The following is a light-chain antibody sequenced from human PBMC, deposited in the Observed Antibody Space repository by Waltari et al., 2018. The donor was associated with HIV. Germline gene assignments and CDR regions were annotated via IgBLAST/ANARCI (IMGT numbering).Light chain of an antibody. Sequence: QHALTQPASVSGSPGQSITISCTGTSSDVGGYNYVSWYQQHPGKAPKLMIYDVSNRPSGVSNRFSGSKSGNTASLTISGLQAEDEADYYCSSYTSSSTFYVFGTGTKVTVL. CDR3: SSYTSSSTFYV. V-gene: IGLV2-14*01. CDR1: SSDVGGYNY. J-gene: IGLJ1*01. CDR2: DVS.